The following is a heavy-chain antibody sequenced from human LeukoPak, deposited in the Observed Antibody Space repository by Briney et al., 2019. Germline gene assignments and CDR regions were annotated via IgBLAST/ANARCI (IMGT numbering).Heavy chain of an antibody. Sequence: GASVKVSCKASGGTFSSYAISWVRQAPGQGLEWMRGIIPIFGTANYAQKFQGRVTITADESTSTAYMELRSLRSDDTAVYYCARGYDFWSGYYTGEDFDYWGQGTLVTVSS. V-gene: IGHV1-69*01. CDR2: IIPIFGTA. D-gene: IGHD3-3*01. CDR1: GGTFSSYA. J-gene: IGHJ4*02. CDR3: ARGYDFWSGYYTGEDFDY.